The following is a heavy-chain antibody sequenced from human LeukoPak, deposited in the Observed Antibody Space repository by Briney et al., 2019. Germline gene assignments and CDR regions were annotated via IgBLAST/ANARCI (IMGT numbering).Heavy chain of an antibody. CDR2: IHDNGDS. D-gene: IGHD3-22*01. V-gene: IGHV4-4*07. J-gene: IGHJ4*02. Sequence: SETLSLTCTVSGGSISGYFWSWIRQPAGKGLEWIGRIHDNGDSNHNPSLKSRVTMALDTSGNQVSLKLTSVTAADTAVYYCARAYYYDMGPPYYFDYWGQGTLVAVSS. CDR1: GGSISGYF. CDR3: ARAYYYDMGPPYYFDY.